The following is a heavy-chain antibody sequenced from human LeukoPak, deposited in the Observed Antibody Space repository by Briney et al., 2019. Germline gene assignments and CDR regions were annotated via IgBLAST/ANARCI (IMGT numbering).Heavy chain of an antibody. CDR3: ARAGTTDSGDAFDI. V-gene: IGHV1-69*06. D-gene: IGHD1/OR15-1a*01. Sequence: SVKVSCKASGGTFPSYALSWVRKTPGQGLEWMGGINPIFGTTTYAQKFLGRVTITADKSTSTAYMEVSSLRSEDTAVYFCARAGTTDSGDAFDIWGQGTAVTVSS. CDR2: INPIFGTT. CDR1: GGTFPSYA. J-gene: IGHJ3*02.